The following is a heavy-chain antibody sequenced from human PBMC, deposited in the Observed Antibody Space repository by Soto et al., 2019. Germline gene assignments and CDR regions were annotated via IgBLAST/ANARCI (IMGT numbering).Heavy chain of an antibody. V-gene: IGHV3-23*01. D-gene: IGHD3-3*01. J-gene: IGHJ4*02. CDR3: ADGGEWSFNFVY. CDR1: GLTFSTYA. CDR2: ISVSGDNT. Sequence: GGSLRLSCAASGLTFSTYAMSWVRQAPGKGLEWVSGISVSGDNTYYADSVKGRFTISRDNSKNTLYLQMDNLRAEDTAVYYCADGGEWSFNFVYWGQGPLVSVSS.